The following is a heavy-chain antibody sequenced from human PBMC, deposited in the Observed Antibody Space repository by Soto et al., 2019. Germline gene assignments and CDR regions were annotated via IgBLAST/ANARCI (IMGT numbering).Heavy chain of an antibody. Sequence: PSETMSLTCTVAGGYVSSGSYYWSWIQQPPGKGLEWIGYIYYSGSTNYNPSLKSRVTISVDTSKNQFSLKLSSVTAADTAVYYCARETIFGVDYYYYYGMDVWGQGTTVTVSS. CDR3: ARETIFGVDYYYYYGMDV. V-gene: IGHV4-61*01. CDR1: GGYVSSGSYY. D-gene: IGHD3-3*01. J-gene: IGHJ6*02. CDR2: IYYSGST.